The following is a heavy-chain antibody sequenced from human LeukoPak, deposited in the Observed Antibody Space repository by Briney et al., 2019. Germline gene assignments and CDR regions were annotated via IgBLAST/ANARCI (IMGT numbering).Heavy chain of an antibody. J-gene: IGHJ4*02. V-gene: IGHV3-15*01. D-gene: IGHD6-13*01. Sequence: GGSLRLSCAASGFTFSNAWMSWVRQAPGKGLEWVGRIKSKTDGGTTDYAAPVKGRFTISRDDSKNTLYLQMNSLKTEDTAVYYCTTDTPWLGSSWYWGFDSWGQGTLVTVSS. CDR3: TTDTPWLGSSWYWGFDS. CDR1: GFTFSNAW. CDR2: IKSKTDGGTT.